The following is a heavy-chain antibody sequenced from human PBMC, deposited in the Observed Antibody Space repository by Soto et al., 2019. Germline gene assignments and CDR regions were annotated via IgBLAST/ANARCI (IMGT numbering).Heavy chain of an antibody. V-gene: IGHV1-2*02. CDR3: AKEGVIADPQPYNWFDP. D-gene: IGHD2-21*01. CDR2: INPKNGVT. Sequence: ASVKVSCKASGYSFTGYYLHWVRQAPGQGLEWMGWINPKNGVTKYGQKFQGRLTMTRDTSTSTAYMELSRLQSDDTAVYYCAKEGVIADPQPYNWFDPWGQGVLVTVSS. J-gene: IGHJ5*02. CDR1: GYSFTGYY.